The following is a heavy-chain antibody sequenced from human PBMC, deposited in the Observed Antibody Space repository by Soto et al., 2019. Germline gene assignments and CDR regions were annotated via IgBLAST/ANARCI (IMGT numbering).Heavy chain of an antibody. V-gene: IGHV1-69*06. CDR3: AANYYDSSGYYYALFDY. CDR1: GGTFSSYA. Sequence: SVKVSCKASGGTFSSYAISWVRQAPGQGLEWMGGIIPIFGTANYAQKFQGRVTITADKSTSTAYMELSSLRSEDTAVYYCAANYYDSSGYYYALFDYWGQGTLVTVSS. D-gene: IGHD3-22*01. J-gene: IGHJ4*02. CDR2: IIPIFGTA.